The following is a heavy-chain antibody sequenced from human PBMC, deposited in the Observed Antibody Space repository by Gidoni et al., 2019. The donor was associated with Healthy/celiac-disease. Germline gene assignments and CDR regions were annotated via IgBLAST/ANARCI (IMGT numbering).Heavy chain of an antibody. CDR3: ARDSLAVAGTYYYYYMDV. J-gene: IGHJ6*03. CDR1: GGSIISGGYY. CDR2: IYYSGST. Sequence: QVQLQESGPGLVKPSQTLSLTCTVSGGSIISGGYYWSWIRQHPGKGLAWIGYIYYSGSTYYNPSLKSRVTISVDTSKNQFSLKLSSVTAADTAVYYCARDSLAVAGTYYYYYMDVWGKGTTVTVSS. D-gene: IGHD6-19*01. V-gene: IGHV4-31*03.